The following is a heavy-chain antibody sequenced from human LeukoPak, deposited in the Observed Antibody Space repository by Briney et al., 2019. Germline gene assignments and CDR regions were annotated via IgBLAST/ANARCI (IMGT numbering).Heavy chain of an antibody. CDR3: ARVGWSYGDYSDAFDI. Sequence: GGSLRLSCAASGFTFSSYEMNWVRQAPGKGLEWVSYISSSGSTIYYADSVKGRLTISRDNAKNSLYLQMNSLRAEDTAVYYCARVGWSYGDYSDAFDIWGQGTMVTVSS. D-gene: IGHD4-17*01. CDR1: GFTFSSYE. J-gene: IGHJ3*02. V-gene: IGHV3-48*03. CDR2: ISSSGSTI.